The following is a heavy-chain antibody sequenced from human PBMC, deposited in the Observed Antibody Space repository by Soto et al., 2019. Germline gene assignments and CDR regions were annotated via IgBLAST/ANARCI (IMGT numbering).Heavy chain of an antibody. J-gene: IGHJ5*02. CDR2: INAGNGNT. Sequence: ASVKVSCKASGYTFPSYAMHWVRQAPGQRLEWMGWINAGNGNTKYSQKFQGRVTITRDTSASTAYMELSSLRSEDTAVYYCARDAYYDILTGQYWFDPWGQGTLVTSPQ. D-gene: IGHD3-9*01. V-gene: IGHV1-3*01. CDR1: GYTFPSYA. CDR3: ARDAYYDILTGQYWFDP.